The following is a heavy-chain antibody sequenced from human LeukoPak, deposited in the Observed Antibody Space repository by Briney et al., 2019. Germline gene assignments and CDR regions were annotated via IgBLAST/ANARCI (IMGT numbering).Heavy chain of an antibody. V-gene: IGHV4-34*01. D-gene: IGHD3-10*01. Sequence: GSLRLSCAASGFTFSSYEMNWVRQPPGKGLEWIGEINHSGSTNYNPSLKSRVTISVDTSKNQFSLKLSSVTAADTAVYYCARVGYSSSGNYYNDRGAFDYWGQGTLVTVSS. CDR2: INHSGST. J-gene: IGHJ4*02. CDR3: ARVGYSSSGNYYNDRGAFDY. CDR1: GFTFSSYE.